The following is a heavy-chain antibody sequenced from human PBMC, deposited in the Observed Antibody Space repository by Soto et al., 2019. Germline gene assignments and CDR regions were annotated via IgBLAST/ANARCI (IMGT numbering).Heavy chain of an antibody. CDR3: ARGGPPRAIDYYYYGMDV. CDR2: IYYSGST. D-gene: IGHD3-10*01. V-gene: IGHV4-59*01. Sequence: PSETLSLTRTVSGGSISSYYWSWIRQPPGKGLEWIGYIYYSGSTNYNPSLKSRVTISVDTSKNQFSLKLSSVTAADTAVYYCARGGPPRAIDYYYYGMDVWGQGTTVTVSS. CDR1: GGSISSYY. J-gene: IGHJ6*02.